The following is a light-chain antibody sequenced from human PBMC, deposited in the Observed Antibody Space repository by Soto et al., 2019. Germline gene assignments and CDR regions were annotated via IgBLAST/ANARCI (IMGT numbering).Light chain of an antibody. V-gene: IGLV2-14*01. Sequence: QSALTQPASVSGSPGQSITISCTGTGSDVGGYNYVSWYQQHPGKAPKLMIYEVTNRPSGVSNRFSGSKSGNTASLTISGLQAEDEADYYCSSYTSSDTLVFGGGTKLTVL. CDR1: GSDVGGYNY. CDR2: EVT. J-gene: IGLJ2*01. CDR3: SSYTSSDTLV.